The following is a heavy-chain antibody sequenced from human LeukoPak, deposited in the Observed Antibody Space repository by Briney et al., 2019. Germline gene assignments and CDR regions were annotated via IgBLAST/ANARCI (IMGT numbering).Heavy chain of an antibody. CDR2: IWYDGHNV. V-gene: IGHV3-33*01. D-gene: IGHD5-18*01. J-gene: IGHJ4*02. CDR1: GFTFGNNG. CDR3: ARVFGGYTYGRLDY. Sequence: QPGRSLPLSCAASGFTFGNNGMHWVRPAPGKGLEWLAVIWYDGHNVDYADSVKGRFTISRDNSRSTRYLQMDSLRAEDTAVYYCARVFGGYTYGRLDYWGQGTQVTASS.